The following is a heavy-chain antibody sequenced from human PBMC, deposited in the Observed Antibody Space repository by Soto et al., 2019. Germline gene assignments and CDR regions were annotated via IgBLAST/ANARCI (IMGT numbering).Heavy chain of an antibody. V-gene: IGHV3-21*01. D-gene: IGHD4-17*01. J-gene: IGHJ4*02. CDR3: ARGTYGDYSFDY. Sequence: EVHLAESGGGLVKPGGSLRLSCAASGFTFTSYSMNWVRQAPGKGLEWVSSISSSSTYSYYADSVRGQFTISRDNAKNSLYLQMSSLRAEDTAVYYCARGTYGDYSFDYWGQGTLFTVSS. CDR1: GFTFTSYS. CDR2: ISSSSTYS.